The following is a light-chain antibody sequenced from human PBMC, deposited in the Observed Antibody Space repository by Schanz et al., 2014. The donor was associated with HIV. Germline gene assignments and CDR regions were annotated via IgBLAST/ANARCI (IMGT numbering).Light chain of an antibody. CDR1: QSIGSN. V-gene: IGKV3D-20*02. Sequence: EMVMTQSPATLSASPGERATLSCRASQSIGSNLAWYQQKPGQAPRLLIYGASSRATGIPDRFSGSGSGTDFTLTISRLEPEDFAVYYCQQRSNWPPLTFGGGTKVEIK. CDR2: GAS. J-gene: IGKJ4*01. CDR3: QQRSNWPPLT.